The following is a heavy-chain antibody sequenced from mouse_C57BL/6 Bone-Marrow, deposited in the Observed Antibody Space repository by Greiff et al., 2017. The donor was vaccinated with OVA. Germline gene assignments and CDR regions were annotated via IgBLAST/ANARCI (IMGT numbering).Heavy chain of an antibody. D-gene: IGHD1-1*01. CDR2: IDPENGDT. J-gene: IGHJ2*01. V-gene: IGHV14-4*01. Sequence: EVQLQESGAELVRPGASVKLSCTASGFNIKDDYMHWVKQRPEQGLEWIGWIDPENGDTEYASKFQGKATITADKSSNTAYLQLSSLTSEDTAVYYCTSSTVVAPYFDYWGQGTTLTVSS. CDR1: GFNIKDDY. CDR3: TSSTVVAPYFDY.